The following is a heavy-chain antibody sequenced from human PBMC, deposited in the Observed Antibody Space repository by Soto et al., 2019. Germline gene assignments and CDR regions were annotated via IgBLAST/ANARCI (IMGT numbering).Heavy chain of an antibody. CDR2: IWYDGSNK. D-gene: IGHD2-15*01. Sequence: QVQLVESGGGVVQPGRSLRLSCAASGFIFNEYGMHWVRQAPGKGLEWVAVIWYDGSNKYYADSVKGRFTFSRDNSKNTMSLQMSSLRVEDTVIYYCARWGCSGSNCNLNQRSFDLWGQGTLVTVSS. V-gene: IGHV3-33*01. CDR1: GFIFNEYG. CDR3: ARWGCSGSNCNLNQRSFDL. J-gene: IGHJ4*02.